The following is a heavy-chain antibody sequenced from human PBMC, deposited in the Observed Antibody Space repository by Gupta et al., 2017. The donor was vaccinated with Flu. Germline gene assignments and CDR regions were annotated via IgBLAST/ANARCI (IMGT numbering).Heavy chain of an antibody. V-gene: IGHV3-23*01. J-gene: IGHJ5*02. CDR2: ISGSGGST. D-gene: IGHD2-2*01. Sequence: APGKGLEWVSAISGSGGSTYYADSVKGRFTISRDNSKNTLYLQMNSLRAEDTAVYYCAKGQLLSAPFNWFDPWGQGTLVTVSS. CDR3: AKGQLLSAPFNWFDP.